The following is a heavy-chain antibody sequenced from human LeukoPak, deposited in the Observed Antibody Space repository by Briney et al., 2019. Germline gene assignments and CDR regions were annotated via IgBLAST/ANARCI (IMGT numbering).Heavy chain of an antibody. CDR1: GYTFSTYA. D-gene: IGHD1-26*01. Sequence: GASVKVSCKASGYTFSTYAMNWVRQAPGQGLEWLAWISPYNGNTKYAQKFQGRVTMTTDTSTSTAYMELRSLTSDDTAVYYCAREESIGRYQFLHDSWGQGTLVTVSS. V-gene: IGHV1-18*01. CDR2: ISPYNGNT. J-gene: IGHJ4*02. CDR3: AREESIGRYQFLHDS.